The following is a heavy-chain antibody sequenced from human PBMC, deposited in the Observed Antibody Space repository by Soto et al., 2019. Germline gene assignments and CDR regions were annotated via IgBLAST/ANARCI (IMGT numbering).Heavy chain of an antibody. V-gene: IGHV3-53*01. J-gene: IGHJ4*02. CDR3: ARDSGYRGYAFDY. CDR2: IYSGGST. CDR1: GFSVSKNY. Sequence: QPGGSLRLSCAASGFSVSKNYMGWVRQAPGKGLEWVSLIYSGGSTYYADSAKGRFTISRDNSKNTLDLQMNSLRAEDTAVYYCARDSGYRGYAFDYWGQGTLVTVSS. D-gene: IGHD5-12*01.